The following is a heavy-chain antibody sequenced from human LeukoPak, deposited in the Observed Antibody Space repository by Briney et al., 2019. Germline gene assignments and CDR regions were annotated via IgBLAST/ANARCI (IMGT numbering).Heavy chain of an antibody. Sequence: PVGSLRLSCAASGFTFTIYAMSCVRQTPREGLECGSAISGIGGSTYFAESVKGRFTISRDNSKNTLYLQMNTLRAEDTAVYYCANLRAVAGTEVWGQGTLVTVSS. V-gene: IGHV3-23*01. CDR2: ISGIGGST. J-gene: IGHJ4*02. D-gene: IGHD6-19*01. CDR1: GFTFTIYA. CDR3: ANLRAVAGTEV.